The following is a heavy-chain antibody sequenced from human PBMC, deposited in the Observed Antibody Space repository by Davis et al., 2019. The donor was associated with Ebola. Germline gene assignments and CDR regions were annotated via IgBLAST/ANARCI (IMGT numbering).Heavy chain of an antibody. CDR2: IYYSGST. D-gene: IGHD6-6*01. CDR3: AVRSIAARPLDY. J-gene: IGHJ4*02. Sequence: SETLSLTCTVSGGSISSYYWSWIRQPPGKGLEWIGYIYYSGSTNYNPSLKSRVTISVDTSKNQFSLKLSSVTAADTAVYYCAVRSIAARPLDYWGQGTLVTVSS. V-gene: IGHV4-59*12. CDR1: GGSISSYY.